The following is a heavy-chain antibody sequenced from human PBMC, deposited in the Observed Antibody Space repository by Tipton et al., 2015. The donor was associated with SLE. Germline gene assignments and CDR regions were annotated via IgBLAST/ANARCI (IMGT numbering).Heavy chain of an antibody. J-gene: IGHJ2*01. Sequence: TLSLTCTVSGGSISRSTYYWGWIRQPPGKGLEWIGSLYYSGRAYYNPSLKSRVTLSIDTSKNQFSLNLSSVTAADTAVYYCSRGRDSSSWFGWYFDLWGRGTLVTVSS. D-gene: IGHD6-13*01. CDR1: GGSISRSTYY. CDR3: SRGRDSSSWFGWYFDL. CDR2: LYYSGRA. V-gene: IGHV4-39*07.